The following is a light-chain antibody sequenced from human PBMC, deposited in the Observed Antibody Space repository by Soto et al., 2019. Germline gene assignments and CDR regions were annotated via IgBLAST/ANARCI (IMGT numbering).Light chain of an antibody. CDR3: QQRNSWPLT. V-gene: IGKV3-11*01. CDR1: QSITRY. Sequence: EIVLTQSPATLSLSPGERATLSCRASQSITRYLAWYQQKPGQAPRLLIYDTSNRATGIPARFSGSGSGTEFTLTISSLEPEDFALYYCQQRNSWPLTFGGGTKVEIK. J-gene: IGKJ4*01. CDR2: DTS.